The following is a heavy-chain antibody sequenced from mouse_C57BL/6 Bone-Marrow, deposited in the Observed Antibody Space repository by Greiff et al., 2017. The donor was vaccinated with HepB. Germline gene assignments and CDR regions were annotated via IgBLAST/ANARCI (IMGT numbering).Heavy chain of an antibody. V-gene: IGHV5-12*01. J-gene: IGHJ4*01. Sequence: EVKLEESGGGLVQPGGSLKLSCAASGFTFSDYYMYWVRQTPEKRLEWVAYISNGGGSTYYPDTVKGRFTISRDNAKNTLYLQMSRLKSEDTAMYYCARGGVRVAMDYWGQGTSVTVSS. CDR1: GFTFSDYY. CDR2: ISNGGGST. CDR3: ARGGVRVAMDY. D-gene: IGHD2-5*01.